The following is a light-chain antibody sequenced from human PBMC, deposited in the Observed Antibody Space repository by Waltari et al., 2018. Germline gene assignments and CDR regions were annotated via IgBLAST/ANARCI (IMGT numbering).Light chain of an antibody. CDR1: NSDGGGYNY. CDR3: SSYTSSSTLVV. V-gene: IGLV2-14*01. J-gene: IGLJ2*01. CDR2: EVS. Sequence: QSALTHPASVPGAPGQSITLSCAGTNSDGGGYNYFSQFQQHPGKAPKLMIYEVSNRPSGVSTRFSGSKSGNTASLTISGLQAEDEADYYCSSYTSSSTLVVFGGGTKLTVL.